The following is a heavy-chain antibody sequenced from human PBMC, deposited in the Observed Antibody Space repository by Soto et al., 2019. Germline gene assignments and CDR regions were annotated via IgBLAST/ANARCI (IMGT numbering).Heavy chain of an antibody. Sequence: QVQLQESGPGLVKPSQTLSLTCTVSGGSISSGGYYWSWIRQHPGKGLEWIGYIYYSGSTYYNPSLKSRVTISVDTSKNQFSLKLSSVTAADTAVYYCARVPPVYYDFWSGMGGFDPWGQGTLVTVSS. CDR1: GGSISSGGYY. CDR3: ARVPPVYYDFWSGMGGFDP. D-gene: IGHD3-3*01. CDR2: IYYSGST. V-gene: IGHV4-31*03. J-gene: IGHJ5*02.